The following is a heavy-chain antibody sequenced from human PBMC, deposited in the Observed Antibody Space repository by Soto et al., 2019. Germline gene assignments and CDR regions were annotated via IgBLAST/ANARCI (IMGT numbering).Heavy chain of an antibody. Sequence: SVKVSCKASGGTFGSQSFTWVRQAPGQGLEWMGRIVPILDLINYSQKFQDRLTITADKSTSTAYMELSSLTHDDTALYYCARDAGSGWYNRKWGQGTLVTVSS. CDR2: IVPILDLI. V-gene: IGHV1-69*04. CDR1: GGTFGSQS. CDR3: ARDAGSGWYNRK. J-gene: IGHJ4*02. D-gene: IGHD1-20*01.